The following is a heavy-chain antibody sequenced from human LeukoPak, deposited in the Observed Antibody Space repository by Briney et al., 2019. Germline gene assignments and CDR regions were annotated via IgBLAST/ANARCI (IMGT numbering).Heavy chain of an antibody. D-gene: IGHD1-26*01. Sequence: GGSLRLSCAASGFTVSSNYMSWVRQAPGKGLEWVSVIYSGGSTYYADSVKGRFTISRDNSKNTLYLQMNGLRAEDTAVYYCARGGGWELLLDSNWYFDLWGRGTLVTVSS. CDR1: GFTVSSNY. CDR2: IYSGGST. CDR3: ARGGGWELLLDSNWYFDL. J-gene: IGHJ2*01. V-gene: IGHV3-66*01.